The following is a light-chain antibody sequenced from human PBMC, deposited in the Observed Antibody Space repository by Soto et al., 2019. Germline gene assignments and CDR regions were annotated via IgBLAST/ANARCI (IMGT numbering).Light chain of an antibody. J-gene: IGKJ5*01. CDR2: DAS. CDR3: QHYNTYST. Sequence: PLTLSASVGDRVTITCRASQTISTWMAWYQQKPGKAPKLLVYDASSLKSGVPARFSGSGSGTEFTLTISSLQPDDFATYYCQHYNTYSTFGQGTRLEIK. CDR1: QTISTW. V-gene: IGKV1-5*01.